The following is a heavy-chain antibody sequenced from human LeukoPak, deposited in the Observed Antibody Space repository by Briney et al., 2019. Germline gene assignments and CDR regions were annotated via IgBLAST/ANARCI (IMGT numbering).Heavy chain of an antibody. V-gene: IGHV1-2*02. CDR3: TRGASDYWGENYFDY. D-gene: IGHD7-27*01. Sequence: GASVKVSCKASGYTFTGYYMHWVRQAPGQGLEWMGWINPNSGGTNYAQKFQGRVTMTRDTSISTAYMELSRLRSDDTAVYYCTRGASDYWGENYFDYWGQGSLVTVSS. J-gene: IGHJ4*02. CDR2: INPNSGGT. CDR1: GYTFTGYY.